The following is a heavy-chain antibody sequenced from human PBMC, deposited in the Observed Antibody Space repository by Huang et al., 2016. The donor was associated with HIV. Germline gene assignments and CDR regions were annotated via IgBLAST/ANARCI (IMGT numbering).Heavy chain of an antibody. D-gene: IGHD6-13*01. CDR2: IRYDGNND. CDR3: VKERGSSRARSSFDF. V-gene: IGHV3-30*02. CDR1: GFPFSAYG. Sequence: QVRLVESGGGVVPPGASLTLSCSASGFPFSAYGMDWVRPAPGKGLEVVSFIRYDGNNDYLIGSVKGRFTISRDNSNNTLYLRMNSLRPEDTAVYYCVKERGSSRARSSFDFWGQGTSVIVSS. J-gene: IGHJ3*01.